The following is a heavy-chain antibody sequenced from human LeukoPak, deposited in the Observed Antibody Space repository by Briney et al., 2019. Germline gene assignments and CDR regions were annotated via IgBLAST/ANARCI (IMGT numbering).Heavy chain of an antibody. CDR3: ARDVGEELAGYCSGGSCYGNWFDP. CDR2: IYYGGST. CDR1: GDSISSTSYY. Sequence: ASETLSLTCTVSGDSISSTSYYWGWIRQAPGEGLEWIGNIYYGGSTDYNPSLQSRLTISVDTSKNQFSLKLRSMTAADTAVYYCARDVGEELAGYCSGGSCYGNWFDPWGQGTLVTVSS. V-gene: IGHV4-39*07. J-gene: IGHJ5*02. D-gene: IGHD2-15*01.